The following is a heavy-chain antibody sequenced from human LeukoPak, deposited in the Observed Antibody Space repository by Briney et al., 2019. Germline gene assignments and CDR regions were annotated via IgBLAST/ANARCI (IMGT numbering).Heavy chain of an antibody. D-gene: IGHD4-17*01. J-gene: IGHJ4*02. Sequence: PGVSLRLSCAASAFAFSDYYMSCLRQAPGKGLEWVSYISSSGAFTNSADSVKGRFTISRDNTKNSISLQVKNPRAEHTAVYYFAGRPDGVYFDYWGEGTQVTVSS. CDR2: ISSSGAFT. V-gene: IGHV3-11*06. CDR3: AGRPDGVYFDY. CDR1: AFAFSDYY.